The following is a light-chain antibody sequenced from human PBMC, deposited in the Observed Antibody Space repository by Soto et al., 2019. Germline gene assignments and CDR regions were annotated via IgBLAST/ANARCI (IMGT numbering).Light chain of an antibody. Sequence: IVLTQSPATLSLSPGERATLSCRASQSVSRDFAWYQQKRGQAPRLLIYDASNRATGIPARFSGSGSGTDFTLTISSLQPEDFAVYYCQHRHNFGPGTKVDFK. CDR3: QHRHN. V-gene: IGKV3-11*01. CDR2: DAS. CDR1: QSVSRD. J-gene: IGKJ3*01.